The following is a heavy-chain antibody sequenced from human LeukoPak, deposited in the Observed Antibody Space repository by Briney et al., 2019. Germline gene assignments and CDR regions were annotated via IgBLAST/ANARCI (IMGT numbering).Heavy chain of an antibody. CDR3: AKGKRGTYYDILTGYLSWDY. J-gene: IGHJ4*02. CDR2: FDPEDGET. V-gene: IGHV1-24*01. D-gene: IGHD3-9*01. CDR1: GYTLTELS. Sequence: GASVKVSCKVSGYTLTELSMHWVRQAPGRGLEWMGGFDPEDGETIYAQKFQGRVTMTEDTSTDTAYMELSSLRSEDTAVYYCAKGKRGTYYDILTGYLSWDYWGQGTLVTVSS.